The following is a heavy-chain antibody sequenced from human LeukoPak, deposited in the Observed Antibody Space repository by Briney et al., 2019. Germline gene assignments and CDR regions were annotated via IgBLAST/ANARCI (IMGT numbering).Heavy chain of an antibody. CDR1: GYTFTSYG. CDR2: ISAYNGNT. D-gene: IGHD1-26*01. J-gene: IGHJ4*02. CDR3: ASIGNSGSYYYFDY. V-gene: IGHV1-18*01. Sequence: ASVKVSCKASGYTFTSYGISWVRQAPGQGLEWMGWISAYNGNTNYAQKLQGRVTMTTDTSTSTAYMELRSLRPEDTAVYYCASIGNSGSYYYFDYWGQGTLVTVSS.